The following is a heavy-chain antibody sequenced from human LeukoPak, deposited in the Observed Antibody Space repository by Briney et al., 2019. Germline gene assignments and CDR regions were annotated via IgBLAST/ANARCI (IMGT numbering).Heavy chain of an antibody. Sequence: GASVKVSCKASGYTFTGYYIHWVRQAPGQGLEWMGWINPNSGGTNHAQKFQGRVTMTRDTSISTAYMELSRLRSDDTAVYYCARDVVFVRGVKGGDYWGQGTLVTVSS. D-gene: IGHD3-10*01. V-gene: IGHV1-2*02. CDR2: INPNSGGT. CDR1: GYTFTGYY. CDR3: ARDVVFVRGVKGGDY. J-gene: IGHJ4*02.